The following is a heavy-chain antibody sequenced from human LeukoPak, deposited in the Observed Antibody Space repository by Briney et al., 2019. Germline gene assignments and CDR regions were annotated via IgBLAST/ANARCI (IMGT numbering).Heavy chain of an antibody. CDR2: ISGSGGNT. J-gene: IGHJ4*02. Sequence: GGSLRLSCAASGFPFSSYAMSCVPEAPGKALEWVSAISGSGGNTYYADSVKGRFNISRDNAKNTLYLQRNSLRAEDTTVYYCAKGGRYCSGGSCYLAYYFDYWGQGTLVTVSS. CDR1: GFPFSSYA. V-gene: IGHV3-23*01. D-gene: IGHD2-15*01. CDR3: AKGGRYCSGGSCYLAYYFDY.